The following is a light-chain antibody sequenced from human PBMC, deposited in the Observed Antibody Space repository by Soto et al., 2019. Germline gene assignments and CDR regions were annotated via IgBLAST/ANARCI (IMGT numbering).Light chain of an antibody. CDR1: QSVSSY. Sequence: EIVLTQSPGTLSLSPGERATLSCRASQSVSSYLAWYQQKPGQAPRLLIYGASSRATGIPDRFSGSGSGTDFTLTISRLEPEDFAVYYCQQYGSSPGTFGQGTKVEMK. CDR2: GAS. J-gene: IGKJ1*01. V-gene: IGKV3-20*01. CDR3: QQYGSSPGT.